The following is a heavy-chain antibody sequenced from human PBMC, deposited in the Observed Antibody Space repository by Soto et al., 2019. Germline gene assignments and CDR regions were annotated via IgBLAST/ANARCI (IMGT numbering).Heavy chain of an antibody. J-gene: IGHJ3*01. CDR2: LYDVDGA. Sequence: GGALRLSCAASGLTVSGKKYVAWVRQAPGKGLEWVSALYDVDGAFYSDSVKGRFTTSSDSSKTTVYLQMNDLRPADTAVYYCATWHEREHAYDVWGQGTTVTVSS. CDR1: GLTVSGKKY. V-gene: IGHV3-53*01. CDR3: ATWHEREHAYDV. D-gene: IGHD1-1*01.